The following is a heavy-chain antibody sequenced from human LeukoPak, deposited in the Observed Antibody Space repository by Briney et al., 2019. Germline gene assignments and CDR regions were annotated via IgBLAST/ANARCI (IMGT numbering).Heavy chain of an antibody. CDR3: ARAGPYQLPPRPVDY. D-gene: IGHD2-2*01. V-gene: IGHV3-7*01. CDR2: INQDGSGE. J-gene: IGHJ4*02. CDR1: GFTFNTYW. Sequence: GGSLRLSCTASGFTFNTYWMHWVRQAPGKGLEWVANINQDGSGEYYVDSVKGRFTISRDNAKNSLFLQMNSLRAEDTAIYYCARAGPYQLPPRPVDYWGQGTLVTVSS.